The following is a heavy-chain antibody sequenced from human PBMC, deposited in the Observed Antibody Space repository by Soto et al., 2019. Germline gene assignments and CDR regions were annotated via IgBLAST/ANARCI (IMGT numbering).Heavy chain of an antibody. CDR2: INQDGSER. D-gene: IGHD3-22*01. CDR1: GITLSSSW. J-gene: IGHJ3*02. Sequence: GGSLRLSCAASGITLSSSWMTWVRQAPGKGLGWVANINQDGSERQYVDSVKGRFTVSRDNAKNSLFLQMDSLSAEDTAVYYCARDPYDSGGYAAFDIWGQGTMVTVSS. CDR3: ARDPYDSGGYAAFDI. V-gene: IGHV3-7*04.